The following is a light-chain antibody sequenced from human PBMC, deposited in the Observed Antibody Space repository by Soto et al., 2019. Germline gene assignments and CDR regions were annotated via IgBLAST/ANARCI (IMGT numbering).Light chain of an antibody. CDR1: SSDVGSYTL. CDR3: CSYAGSSTWV. CDR2: EVS. V-gene: IGLV2-23*02. J-gene: IGLJ3*02. Sequence: QSVLTQPATVSGSPGQSITISCTGTSSDVGSYTLVSWYQQHPDKAHKLMIFEVSKRPSGISNRFSGSKSGNTASLTISGLQAEDEAEYYCCSYAGSSTWVFGGGTKVTVL.